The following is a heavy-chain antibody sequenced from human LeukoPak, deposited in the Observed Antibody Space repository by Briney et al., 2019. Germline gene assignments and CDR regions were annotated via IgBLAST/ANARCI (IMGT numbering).Heavy chain of an antibody. J-gene: IGHJ4*02. CDR2: IYYSGST. V-gene: IGHV4-59*01. D-gene: IGHD6-13*01. CDR3: ASGAAAAGAIDY. Sequence: SETLSLTCTVSGGSISSYYWSWIRQPPGKGLEWIGYIYYSGSTNYNPSLKSRVTISVDTSKNQFSLKLSSVTAADTAVYYCASGAAAAGAIDYWGQGTLVTVSS. CDR1: GGSISSYY.